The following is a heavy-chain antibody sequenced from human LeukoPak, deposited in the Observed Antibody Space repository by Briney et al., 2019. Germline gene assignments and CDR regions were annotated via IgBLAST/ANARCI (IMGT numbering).Heavy chain of an antibody. Sequence: GASVKVSCKASGYTFTSYDINWVRQATGQGLEWMGWMNPNSGNTGYAQKFQGRVTMTRNTSISTAYMELSSLRSEDTAVYYCARDYYDSSGHSYYFDYWGQGTLVTVSS. CDR3: ARDYYDSSGHSYYFDY. J-gene: IGHJ4*02. V-gene: IGHV1-8*01. CDR2: MNPNSGNT. CDR1: GYTFTSYD. D-gene: IGHD3-22*01.